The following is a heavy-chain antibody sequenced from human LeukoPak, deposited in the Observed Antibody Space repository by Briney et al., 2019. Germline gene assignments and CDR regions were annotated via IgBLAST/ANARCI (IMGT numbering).Heavy chain of an antibody. CDR2: INHSGST. D-gene: IGHD6-6*01. Sequence: SETLSLTCAVYGGSFSGYYWSWIRQPPGKGLEWIGEINHSGSTNYNPSLKSRVTISVDTSKNQFSLKLSSVTAADTAVYYCARGIPARPRQYFQHWGQGTLVTVSS. V-gene: IGHV4-34*01. CDR3: ARGIPARPRQYFQH. J-gene: IGHJ1*01. CDR1: GGSFSGYY.